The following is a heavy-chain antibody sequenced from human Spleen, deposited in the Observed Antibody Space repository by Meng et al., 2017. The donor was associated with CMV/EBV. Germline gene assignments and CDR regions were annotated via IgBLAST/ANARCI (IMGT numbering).Heavy chain of an antibody. CDR3: ARAVVPAVPGYYGMDV. D-gene: IGHD2-2*01. CDR2: ISSNSSYI. V-gene: IGHV3-21*01. J-gene: IGHJ6*02. CDR1: GFTFSTYS. Sequence: GESLKISCAASGFTFSTYSMNWVRQAPGKGLECVSSISSNSSYIYYADSVKGRFTISRDNAKNSLYLQMNSLRAEDTAVYYCARAVVPAVPGYYGMDVWGQGTTVTVSS.